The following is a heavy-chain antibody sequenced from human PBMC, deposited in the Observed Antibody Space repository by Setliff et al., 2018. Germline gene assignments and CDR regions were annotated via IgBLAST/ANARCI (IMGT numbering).Heavy chain of an antibody. CDR1: GGSFSGYY. Sequence: SETLSLTCAVYGGSFSGYYWSWIRQPPGKGLEWIGEINHSGSTNYNPSLKSRVTIPVDTSKNQFSLKLSSVTAADTAVYYCARDILNFWSGFVLRYFDLWGRGTLVTVSS. D-gene: IGHD3-3*01. V-gene: IGHV4-34*01. CDR3: ARDILNFWSGFVLRYFDL. CDR2: INHSGST. J-gene: IGHJ2*01.